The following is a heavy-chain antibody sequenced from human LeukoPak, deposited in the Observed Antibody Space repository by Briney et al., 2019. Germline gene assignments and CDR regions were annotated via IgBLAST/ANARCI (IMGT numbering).Heavy chain of an antibody. CDR3: ARGLGVVVRDAFDI. D-gene: IGHD2-15*01. V-gene: IGHV4-34*01. CDR2: INHSGST. Sequence: PSETLSLTCAVYGWSFNDYYWTWIRQPPGKGLEWIGEINHSGSTNYNPSLRSRVTISVDTSKNQVSLEVTSLTAADTAIYYRARGLGVVVRDAFDIWGQGTTVTVSS. J-gene: IGHJ3*02. CDR1: GWSFNDYY.